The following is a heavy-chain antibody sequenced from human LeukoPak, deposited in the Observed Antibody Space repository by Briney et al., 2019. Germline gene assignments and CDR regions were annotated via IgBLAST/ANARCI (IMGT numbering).Heavy chain of an antibody. CDR1: GSTFSSYD. V-gene: IGHV1-69*05. J-gene: IGHJ6*03. CDR3: ARDGRITIFGYYYYYYMDV. CDR2: IIPIFGTA. Sequence: GASVKVSCKASGSTFSSYDINWVRQAPGQGLEWRGGIIPIFGTANYAQKFQGRVTITTDESTSTAYMELSSLRSEDTAVYYCARDGRITIFGYYYYYYMDVWGKGTTVTVSS. D-gene: IGHD3-3*01.